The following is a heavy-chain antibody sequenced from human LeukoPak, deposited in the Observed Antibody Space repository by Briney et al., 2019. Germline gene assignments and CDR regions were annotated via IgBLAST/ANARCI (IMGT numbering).Heavy chain of an antibody. D-gene: IGHD2-2*01. Sequence: PGGSLRLSCAASGFTLSSYAMSWVRQAPGKGLDWVSAISGSGGSTYYADSVKGRFTISRDNSKNTLYLQMNSLRAEDTAVYYCVYYCSSTSCYLQGYWGQGTLVTVSS. CDR1: GFTLSSYA. CDR2: ISGSGGST. CDR3: VYYCSSTSCYLQGY. V-gene: IGHV3-23*01. J-gene: IGHJ4*02.